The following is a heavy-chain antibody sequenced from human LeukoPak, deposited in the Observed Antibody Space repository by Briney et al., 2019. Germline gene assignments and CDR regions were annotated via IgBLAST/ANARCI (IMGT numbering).Heavy chain of an antibody. D-gene: IGHD6-6*01. CDR1: GYSFSTYW. J-gene: IGHJ6*03. Sequence: GESLKISRKGSGYSFSTYWIAWVRQMPGKGLEWMGIIYPGDSDTRYSPSFQGLVTISADKSMSTAYLQWSSLKASDTAMYYCARQKSIAARPTYYYMDVWGKGTTATVSS. V-gene: IGHV5-51*01. CDR2: IYPGDSDT. CDR3: ARQKSIAARPTYYYMDV.